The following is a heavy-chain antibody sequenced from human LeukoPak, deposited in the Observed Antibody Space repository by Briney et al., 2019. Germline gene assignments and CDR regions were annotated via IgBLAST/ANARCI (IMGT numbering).Heavy chain of an antibody. CDR3: AKDLYDFWSGYYKDDAFDI. V-gene: IGHV3-48*03. CDR2: ISSSGSTI. CDR1: GFTFSSYE. D-gene: IGHD3-3*01. Sequence: GGSLRLSCAASGFTFSSYEMNWVRQAPGKGLEWVSYISSSGSTIYYADSVKGRFTISRDNSKNTLYLQMNSLRAEDTAVYYCAKDLYDFWSGYYKDDAFDIWGQGTMVTVSS. J-gene: IGHJ3*02.